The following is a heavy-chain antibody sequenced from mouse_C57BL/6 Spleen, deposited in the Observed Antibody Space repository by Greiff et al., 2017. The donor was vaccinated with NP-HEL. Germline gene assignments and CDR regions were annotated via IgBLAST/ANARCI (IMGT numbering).Heavy chain of an antibody. CDR1: GYTFTSYR. V-gene: IGHV1-59*01. Sequence: VQLQQPGAELVRPGTSVKLSCKASGYTFTSYRMHWVKQRPGQGLEWIGVIDPSDSYTNYNQKFKGKATVTVDTSSSTAYMQLSSLTSEDYAVCYCARSDGKDFDYWGQGTTLTVSS. CDR2: IDPSDSYT. CDR3: ARSDGKDFDY. D-gene: IGHD2-1*01. J-gene: IGHJ2*01.